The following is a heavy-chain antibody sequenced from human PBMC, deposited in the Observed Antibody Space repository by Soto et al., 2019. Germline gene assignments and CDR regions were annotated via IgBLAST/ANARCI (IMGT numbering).Heavy chain of an antibody. CDR2: INAGNGNT. CDR3: ARDSATTVPKYYMAV. Sequence: GASVKVSCKASGYTFTSYAMHWVRQAPGQRLEWMGWINAGNGNTKYSQKFQGRVTITRDTSASTAYMELSSLRSEDTAVYYCARDSATTVPKYYMAVWGKGTTVTVSS. CDR1: GYTFTSYA. D-gene: IGHD4-17*01. V-gene: IGHV1-3*01. J-gene: IGHJ6*03.